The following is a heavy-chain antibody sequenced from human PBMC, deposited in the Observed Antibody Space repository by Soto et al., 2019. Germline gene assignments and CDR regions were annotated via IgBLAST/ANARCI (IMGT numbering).Heavy chain of an antibody. J-gene: IGHJ4*02. Sequence: PSETLSLTCAVYGGSFSGYYWSWIRQPPGKGLEWIGEINHSGSTNYNPSLKSRVTISVDTSKNQFSLKLSSVTAADTAVYYCAMTKDGYNSYWGQGTLVTVSS. D-gene: IGHD5-12*01. CDR3: AMTKDGYNSY. V-gene: IGHV4-34*01. CDR1: GGSFSGYY. CDR2: INHSGST.